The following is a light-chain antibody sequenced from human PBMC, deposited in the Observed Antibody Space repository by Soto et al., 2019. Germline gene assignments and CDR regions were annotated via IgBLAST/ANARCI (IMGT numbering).Light chain of an antibody. Sequence: QSVLTQPPSASGTPGQMVTISCSGSSSNIGSNTVNWYQQLPGMAPKLLIYNNSQRPSGVPDRFSGSKYDTSASLAISGLQSEDEADYYCAAWDASLRGLEFGGGTKLTVL. CDR2: NNS. CDR1: SSNIGSNT. J-gene: IGLJ2*01. V-gene: IGLV1-44*01. CDR3: AAWDASLRGLE.